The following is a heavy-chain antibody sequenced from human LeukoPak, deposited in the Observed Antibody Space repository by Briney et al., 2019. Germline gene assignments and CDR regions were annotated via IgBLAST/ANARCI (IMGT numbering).Heavy chain of an antibody. D-gene: IGHD6-19*01. V-gene: IGHV3-7*01. CDR1: GFTFSSYW. CDR2: IKQDGSEK. CDR3: ARGKVAVAATDDAFEI. Sequence: GGSLRLSCAASGFTFSSYWMSWVRQAPGKGLEWVANIKQDGSEKYYVDSVKGRFTISRDNVRKSLFLQMNSLRAEDTAVYYCARGKVAVAATDDAFEIWGQGTMVTVSS. J-gene: IGHJ3*02.